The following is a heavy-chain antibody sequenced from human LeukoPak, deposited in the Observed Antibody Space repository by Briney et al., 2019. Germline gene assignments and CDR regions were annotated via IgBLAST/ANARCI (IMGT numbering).Heavy chain of an antibody. CDR2: IYYSGST. D-gene: IGHD5-18*01. V-gene: IGHV4-39*01. CDR3: ARHSSDTAMDVANDH. Sequence: SETLSLTCTVSGGSISSSSYYWGWIRQPPGKGLEWLGSIYYSGSTYYNPSLKSRVTISVDTSKNQFSLKLSSVTAADTAVYYCARHSSDTAMDVANDHWGQGTLVTVSS. J-gene: IGHJ4*02. CDR1: GGSISSSSYY.